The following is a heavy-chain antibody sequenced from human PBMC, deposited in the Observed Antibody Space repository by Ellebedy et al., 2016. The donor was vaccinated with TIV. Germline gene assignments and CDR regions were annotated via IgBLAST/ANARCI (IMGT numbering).Heavy chain of an antibody. J-gene: IGHJ6*03. CDR3: ARVDGYSSSSSYYYYYMDV. V-gene: IGHV4-59*01. D-gene: IGHD6-6*01. CDR1: GGSISSYY. CDR2: IYYSGST. Sequence: SETLSLTXTVSGGSISSYYWSWIRQPPGKGLEWIGYIYYSGSTNYNPSLKSRVTISVDTSKNQFSLKLSSVTAADTAVYYCARVDGYSSSSSYYYYYMDVWGKGTTVTVSS.